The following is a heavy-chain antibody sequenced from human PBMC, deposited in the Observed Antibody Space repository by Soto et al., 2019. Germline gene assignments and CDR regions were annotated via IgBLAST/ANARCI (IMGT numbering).Heavy chain of an antibody. J-gene: IGHJ5*02. CDR3: AREDRNYYDSSGYYH. V-gene: IGHV4-31*11. Sequence: TLSLTCAVSGGSIISCGYYWTWIRHHPGKGLEWIGYIHHSGSTYYNPSLKSRVTISVDTSKNQFSLKLSSVTAADTAVYYCAREDRNYYDSSGYYHWGQGTLVTVSS. D-gene: IGHD3-22*01. CDR2: IHHSGST. CDR1: GGSIISCGYY.